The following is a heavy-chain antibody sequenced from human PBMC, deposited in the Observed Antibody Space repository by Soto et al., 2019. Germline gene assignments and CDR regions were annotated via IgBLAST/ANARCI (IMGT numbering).Heavy chain of an antibody. CDR2: ISLDGSNK. D-gene: IGHD6-13*01. J-gene: IGHJ4*02. V-gene: IGHV3-30-3*01. CDR1: GFTFSNYA. CDR3: ARDLPLAAADLGPLGY. Sequence: GGSLRLSCAGSGFTFSNYAMHWVRQAPGKGLEWVAVISLDGSNKYYADSVKGRFTISRDNSKNTLYLQMNRLRSEDTVGYYFARDLPLAAADLGPLGYWAQRTLFTVSS.